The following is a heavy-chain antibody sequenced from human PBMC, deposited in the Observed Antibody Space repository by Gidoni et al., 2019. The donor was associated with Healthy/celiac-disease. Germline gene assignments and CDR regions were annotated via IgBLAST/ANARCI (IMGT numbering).Heavy chain of an antibody. D-gene: IGHD3-16*01. CDR3: ARGDYDYGWGSLDFDY. J-gene: IGHJ4*02. CDR1: GFTFSDYY. V-gene: IGHV3-11*01. Sequence: QVQLVVSGGGLVKPGGSLRLSRAAPGFTFSDYYMSWIRQAPGKGLEWVSYISSSGSTIYYADAVKARFTISRDNAKNSLYLQMNSRRAEDTAVYYCARGDYDYGWGSLDFDYWGQGTLVTVSS. CDR2: ISSSGSTI.